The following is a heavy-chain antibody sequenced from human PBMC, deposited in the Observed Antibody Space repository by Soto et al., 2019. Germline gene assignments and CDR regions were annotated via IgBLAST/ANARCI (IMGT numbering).Heavy chain of an antibody. CDR2: INPNSGGT. Sequence: ASVKVSCKASGYTFTGYYMRWVRQAPGQGLEWMGWINPNSGGTNYAQKFQGRVTMTRDTSISTAYMELSRLRSDDTAVYYCARGPIVVVPAAIQPGDYWGQGTLVTVSS. CDR1: GYTFTGYY. D-gene: IGHD2-2*02. V-gene: IGHV1-2*02. CDR3: ARGPIVVVPAAIQPGDY. J-gene: IGHJ4*02.